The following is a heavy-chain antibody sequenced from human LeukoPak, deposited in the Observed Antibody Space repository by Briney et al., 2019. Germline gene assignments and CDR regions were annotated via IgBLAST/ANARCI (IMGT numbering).Heavy chain of an antibody. CDR3: ARLSIAAAGHNYYYYYMDV. Sequence: ASVKVSCKASGYTFTSYDINWVRQATGQGLEWMGWMNPNSGNTGYAQKFQGRATMTRNTSISTAYMELSSLRSEDTAVYYCARLSIAAAGHNYYYYYMDVWGKGTTVTVSS. V-gene: IGHV1-8*01. CDR2: MNPNSGNT. D-gene: IGHD6-13*01. CDR1: GYTFTSYD. J-gene: IGHJ6*03.